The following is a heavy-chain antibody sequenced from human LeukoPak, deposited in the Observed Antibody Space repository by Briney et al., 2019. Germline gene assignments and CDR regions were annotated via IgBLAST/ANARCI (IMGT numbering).Heavy chain of an antibody. CDR2: ISGSGGST. Sequence: GGSLRLSCAASGFTFSSYAMSWVRQAPGKGLEWVSAISGSGGSTYYADSVKGRFTISRDNSKSTLYLQMNSLRAEDTAVYYCAKDLQRGHYYDSSGYCDYWGQGTLVTVSS. V-gene: IGHV3-23*01. D-gene: IGHD3-22*01. CDR1: GFTFSSYA. CDR3: AKDLQRGHYYDSSGYCDY. J-gene: IGHJ4*02.